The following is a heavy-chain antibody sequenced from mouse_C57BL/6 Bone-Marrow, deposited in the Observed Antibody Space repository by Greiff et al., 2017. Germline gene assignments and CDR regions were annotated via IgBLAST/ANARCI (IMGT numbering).Heavy chain of an antibody. CDR3: ARRLLQPFAY. J-gene: IGHJ3*01. CDR2: ISSGGSYT. D-gene: IGHD2-3*01. Sequence: VQLKESGGDLVKPGGSLKLSCAASGFTFSSYGMSWVRQTPDKRLEWVATISSGGSYTYYPDSVKGRFTISRDNAKNTLYLQMSSLTSEDTAMYYCARRLLQPFAYWGQGTLVTVSA. CDR1: GFTFSSYG. V-gene: IGHV5-6*01.